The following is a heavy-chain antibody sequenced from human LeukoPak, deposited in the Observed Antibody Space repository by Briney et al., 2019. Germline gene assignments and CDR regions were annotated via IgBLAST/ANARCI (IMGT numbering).Heavy chain of an antibody. CDR3: ARGRIAAAVFDY. Sequence: GGSLRLSCAASGFTLSSYAMHWVRQAPGKGLEWVAVISYDGSNKYYADSVKGRFTISRDNSKNTLYLQMNSLRAEDTAVYYCARGRIAAAVFDYWGQGTLVTVSS. CDR1: GFTLSSYA. J-gene: IGHJ4*02. CDR2: ISYDGSNK. D-gene: IGHD6-13*01. V-gene: IGHV3-30*01.